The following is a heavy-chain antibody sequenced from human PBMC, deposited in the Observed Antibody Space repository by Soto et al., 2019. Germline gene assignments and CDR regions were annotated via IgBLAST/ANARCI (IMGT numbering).Heavy chain of an antibody. CDR2: IIPISGTA. CDR3: ARDYYDSSGRRHYFDS. J-gene: IGHJ4*02. CDR1: GGTFSTNA. D-gene: IGHD3-22*01. Sequence: QVQLMQSGAEVKKPGSSLKVSCKASGGTFSTNAISWVRQAPGQGLEWMGAIIPISGTAHYVQKFQGRVTITADESTTTAYMELSSLRSDDTAVYYCARDYYDSSGRRHYFDSWGQGTLVTVSS. V-gene: IGHV1-69*01.